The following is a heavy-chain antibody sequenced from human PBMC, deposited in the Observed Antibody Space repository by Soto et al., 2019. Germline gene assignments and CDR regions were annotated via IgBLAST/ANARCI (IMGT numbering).Heavy chain of an antibody. D-gene: IGHD6-19*01. CDR3: ARVGSGWYYGMDV. V-gene: IGHV3-21*01. CDR1: GFTFSSYS. J-gene: IGHJ6*02. CDR2: ISSSSSYI. Sequence: GGSLRLSCAASGFTFSSYSMNWVRQAPGKGLEWVSSISSSSSYIYYADSVKGRFTISRDNAKNSLYLQMNSLRAEDTAVYYCARVGSGWYYGMDVWGQGTTVTVSS.